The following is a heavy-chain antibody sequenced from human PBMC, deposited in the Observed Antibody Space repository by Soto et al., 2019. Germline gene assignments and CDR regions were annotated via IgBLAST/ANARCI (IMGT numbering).Heavy chain of an antibody. D-gene: IGHD3-9*01. Sequence: PSETLSLTCTVSGGSISSGGYYWSWIRQHPGKGLEWIGYIYYSGSTYYNPSLKSRVTISVDTSKNQFSLKLSSVTAADTAVYYCARGRDIRYFDFKMPWFDPWGQGTLVTVSS. V-gene: IGHV4-31*03. CDR1: GGSISSGGYY. CDR3: ARGRDIRYFDFKMPWFDP. CDR2: IYYSGST. J-gene: IGHJ5*02.